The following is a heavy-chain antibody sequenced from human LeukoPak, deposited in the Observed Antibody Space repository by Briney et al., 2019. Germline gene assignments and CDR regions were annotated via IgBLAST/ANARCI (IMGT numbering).Heavy chain of an antibody. Sequence: PSETLSLTCTVSGGSISSSSYYWGWIRQPPGKGLEWIGSIYYSGSTYYNPSLKSRVTISVDTSKNQFSLKLSSVTAADTAVYYCASPRITIFGVATAGGAFDIWGQGTMDTVSS. CDR3: ASPRITIFGVATAGGAFDI. J-gene: IGHJ3*02. CDR2: IYYSGST. V-gene: IGHV4-39*01. D-gene: IGHD3-3*01. CDR1: GGSISSSSYY.